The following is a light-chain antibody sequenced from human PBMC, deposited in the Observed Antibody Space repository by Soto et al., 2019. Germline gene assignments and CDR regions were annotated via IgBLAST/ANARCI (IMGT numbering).Light chain of an antibody. CDR2: AAS. Sequence: VYVGDSVTITSRASQSVTTYLAWYQQKPGRAPDLLIYAASTLHSGVPSRFSGSGSVTFNTLTACNLGPEDCASCCCQHRNYKPRTFAAGTKVDIK. V-gene: IGKV1-39*01. CDR1: QSVTTY. J-gene: IGKJ3*01. CDR3: QHRNYKPRT.